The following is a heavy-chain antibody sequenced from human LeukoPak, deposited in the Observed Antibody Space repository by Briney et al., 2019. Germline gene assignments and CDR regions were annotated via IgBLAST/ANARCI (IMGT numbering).Heavy chain of an antibody. V-gene: IGHV1-46*01. CDR1: GYTFTSYY. D-gene: IGHD2-21*02. CDR2: INPSGGST. J-gene: IGHJ5*02. Sequence: ASVKVSCKASGYTFTSYYLHWVRQAPGQRLEGMGIINPSGGSTSCAQKFQGRVTMTRDTSTSTVYMELSSLRSEDTAVYYCARTLTLPNWFDPWGQGTLVTVSS. CDR3: ARTLTLPNWFDP.